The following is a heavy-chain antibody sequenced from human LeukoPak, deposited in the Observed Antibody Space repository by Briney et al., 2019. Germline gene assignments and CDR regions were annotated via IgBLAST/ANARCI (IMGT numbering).Heavy chain of an antibody. CDR2: IYYSGST. D-gene: IGHD1-26*01. CDR1: GGSISSSSYY. CDR3: ARHEYSGSYYGLSWFDP. J-gene: IGHJ5*02. Sequence: PSETLSLTCTVSGGSISSSSYYWGWIRQPPGKGLEWIGNIYYSGSTYYNPSLKSRVTISVDTSKNQFSLKLSSVTAADTAVYYCARHEYSGSYYGLSWFDPWGQGTLVTVSS. V-gene: IGHV4-39*01.